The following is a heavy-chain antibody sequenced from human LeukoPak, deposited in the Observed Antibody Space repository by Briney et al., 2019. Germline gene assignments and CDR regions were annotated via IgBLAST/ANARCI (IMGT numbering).Heavy chain of an antibody. CDR2: IYYSGST. CDR3: ARHLGYCSGGSCYSQEHYYYGMDV. D-gene: IGHD2-15*01. J-gene: IGHJ6*02. CDR1: GGSISSSSYY. V-gene: IGHV4-39*01. Sequence: PSETLSLTCTVSGGSISSSSYYWGWLRQPPGQGLEWFGSIYYSGSTYYNPSLKSRVTISVDTSKNLFSLKLSSVTAADTAVYYCARHLGYCSGGSCYSQEHYYYGMDVWGQGTTVTVSS.